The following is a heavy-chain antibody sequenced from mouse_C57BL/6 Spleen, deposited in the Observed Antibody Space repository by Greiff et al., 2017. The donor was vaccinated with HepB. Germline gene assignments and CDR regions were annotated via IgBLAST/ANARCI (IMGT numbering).Heavy chain of an antibody. D-gene: IGHD1-1*01. CDR2: ISSGGSYT. CDR3: ARPSSPWYFDV. J-gene: IGHJ1*01. Sequence: EVQGVESGGDLVKPGGSLKLSCAASGFTFSSYGMSWVRQTPDKRLEWVATISSGGSYTYYPDSVKGRVTISRDNAKNTLYLQMSSLKSEDTAMYYCARPSSPWYFDVWGPGTTVTVSS. CDR1: GFTFSSYG. V-gene: IGHV5-6*01.